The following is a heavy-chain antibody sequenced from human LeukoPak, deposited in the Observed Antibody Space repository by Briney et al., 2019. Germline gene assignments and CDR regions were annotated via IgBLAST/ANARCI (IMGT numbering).Heavy chain of an antibody. CDR2: ISSSSSYI. J-gene: IGHJ3*02. V-gene: IGHV3-21*01. CDR1: GFTFSSYS. D-gene: IGHD3-22*01. Sequence: GGSLRLSCAASGFTFSSYSMNWVRQAPGKGLEWVSSISSSSSYIYYADSVKGRFTISRDNAKNSLYLLMNSLRAEDTAVYYCARVKGPYYYDSSGYYGAFDIWGQGTMVTVSS. CDR3: ARVKGPYYYDSSGYYGAFDI.